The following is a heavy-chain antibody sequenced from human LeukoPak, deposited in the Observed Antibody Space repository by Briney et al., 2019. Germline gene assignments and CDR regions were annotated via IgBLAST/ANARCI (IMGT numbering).Heavy chain of an antibody. V-gene: IGHV1-2*02. CDR2: INPNSGGT. CDR1: GYTFTGYY. J-gene: IGHJ4*02. CDR3: ARYRVATAGFDY. D-gene: IGHD5-12*01. Sequence: GASVKVSCKASGYTFTGYYMHWVRQAPGQGLEWMGWINPNSGGTNYAQKVQGRVTMTRDTSISTAYMELSRLRSDDTAVYYCARYRVATAGFDYWGQGTLVTVSS.